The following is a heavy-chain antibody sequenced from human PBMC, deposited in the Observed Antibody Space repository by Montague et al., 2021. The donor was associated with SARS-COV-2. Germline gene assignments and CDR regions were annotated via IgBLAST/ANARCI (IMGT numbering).Heavy chain of an antibody. CDR3: ARERQGNYFHYYGLDV. Sequence: SETLSLTCAVYGGSFSDYYWSWIRQPPGKGLEWMGEINHSGSTGXXPSXXXRVTISVDTSKNQFSLSLTSVTAADTAVYYCARERQGNYFHYYGLDVWGQGTTVTVSS. CDR2: INHSGST. V-gene: IGHV4-34*01. J-gene: IGHJ6*02. CDR1: GGSFSDYY. D-gene: IGHD1-1*01.